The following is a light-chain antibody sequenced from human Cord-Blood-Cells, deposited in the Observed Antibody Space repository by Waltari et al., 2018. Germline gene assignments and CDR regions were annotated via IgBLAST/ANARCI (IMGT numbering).Light chain of an antibody. Sequence: QSALTQPDSVSGSPGQPITLSCPGTTSAVGSYNLVSWYQQHPGKAPKLMIYEGSKRPSGVSNRFSGSKSGNTASLTISGLQAEDEADYYCCSYAGSSTYVFGTGTKVTVL. CDR1: TSAVGSYNL. CDR3: CSYAGSSTYV. CDR2: EGS. J-gene: IGLJ1*01. V-gene: IGLV2-23*01.